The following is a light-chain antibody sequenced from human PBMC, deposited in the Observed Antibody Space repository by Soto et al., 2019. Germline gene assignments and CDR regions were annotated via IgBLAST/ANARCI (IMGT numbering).Light chain of an antibody. J-gene: IGKJ1*01. CDR2: GAS. Sequence: EILMTQSPATLSVSPGDRVTLSCRASQSVSSNLAWYQQKPGQAPRLLIYGASTRATGIPARFSGSGSGTEFTLTISSLQSEDFAAYYCQQYNNWPVAFGQGTKVEIK. CDR3: QQYNNWPVA. V-gene: IGKV3D-15*01. CDR1: QSVSSN.